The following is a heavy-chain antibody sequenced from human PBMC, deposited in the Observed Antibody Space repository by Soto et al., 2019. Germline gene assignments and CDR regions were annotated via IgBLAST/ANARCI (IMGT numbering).Heavy chain of an antibody. CDR3: ARDGLGYYYGMDV. V-gene: IGHV3-48*02. J-gene: IGHJ6*02. Sequence: GGSLRLSCAASGFTFSSYEMNWVRQAPGKGLEWLSFITSRSSTIYHADSVKGRFTISRDNAKNSLYLQMNSLRDEDTAVYYCARDGLGYYYGMDVWGQGTTVTVSS. CDR1: GFTFSSYE. CDR2: ITSRSSTI. D-gene: IGHD7-27*01.